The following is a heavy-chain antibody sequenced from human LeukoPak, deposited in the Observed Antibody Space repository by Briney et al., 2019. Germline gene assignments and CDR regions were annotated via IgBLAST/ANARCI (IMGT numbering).Heavy chain of an antibody. Sequence: SQTLSLTCAVSGGSISSGGYSWSWIRQPPGKGLEWIGYIYHSGSTYYNPSLKSRVTISVDRSKNQFSLKLSSVTAADTAVYYCARISSPPHYWFDPWGQGTLVTVSS. V-gene: IGHV4-30-2*01. J-gene: IGHJ5*02. CDR3: ARISSPPHYWFDP. CDR1: GGSISSGGYS. CDR2: IYHSGST. D-gene: IGHD2-2*01.